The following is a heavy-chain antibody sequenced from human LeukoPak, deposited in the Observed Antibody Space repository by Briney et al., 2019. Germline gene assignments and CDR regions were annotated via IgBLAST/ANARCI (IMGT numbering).Heavy chain of an antibody. CDR2: INPNSGGT. CDR3: ARGGPPQLELHLLDY. CDR1: GYTFTGYY. D-gene: IGHD1-7*01. V-gene: IGHV1-2*02. Sequence: ASVKVSCKASGYTFTGYYMHWVRQAPGQGLEWMGWINPNSGGTNYAQKFQGRVTMTRDTSISTAYMELSRLRSDDTAVYYCARGGPPQLELHLLDYWGQGTLVTVSS. J-gene: IGHJ4*02.